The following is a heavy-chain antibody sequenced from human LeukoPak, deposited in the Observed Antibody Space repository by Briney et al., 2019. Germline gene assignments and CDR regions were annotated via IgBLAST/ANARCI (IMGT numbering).Heavy chain of an antibody. CDR2: IYTSGST. J-gene: IGHJ4*02. CDR1: GGSFSGYY. V-gene: IGHV4-4*07. D-gene: IGHD3-22*01. Sequence: SETLSLTCAVYGGSFSGYYWSWIRQPAGKGLEWIGRIYTSGSTNYNPSLKSRVTISVDTSKNQFSLKLSSVTAADTAVYYCAREYYYDSSGYYDYWGQGTLVTVSS. CDR3: AREYYYDSSGYYDY.